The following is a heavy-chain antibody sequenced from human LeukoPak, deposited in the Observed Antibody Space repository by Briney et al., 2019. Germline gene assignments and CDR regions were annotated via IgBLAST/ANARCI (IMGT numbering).Heavy chain of an antibody. J-gene: IGHJ3*02. CDR1: GFTFSSYG. CDR2: IWYDGSNK. D-gene: IGHD1-26*01. V-gene: IGHV3-33*01. Sequence: PGGSLRLSCAASGFTFSSYGMHWVRQAPGKGLEWVAVIWYDGSNKYYADSVKGRFTISRDNSKNTLYLQMNSLRDEDTAVYYCARGGGRSYSDAFDIWGQGTVVTVSS. CDR3: ARGGGRSYSDAFDI.